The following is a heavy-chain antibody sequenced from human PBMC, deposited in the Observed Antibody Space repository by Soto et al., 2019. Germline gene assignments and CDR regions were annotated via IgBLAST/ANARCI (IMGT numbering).Heavy chain of an antibody. J-gene: IGHJ4*02. V-gene: IGHV4-59*01. Sequence: SSETLSLTCTVSGGSISSYYWSWIRQPPGKGLEWIGYIFYSGSTNYNPSLKSRVTISVDTSKNQLSLKLSSVTAADTAVYYCARKGYNYDYWGQGTLVTVSS. CDR2: IFYSGST. CDR1: GGSISSYY. CDR3: ARKGYNYDY. D-gene: IGHD5-18*01.